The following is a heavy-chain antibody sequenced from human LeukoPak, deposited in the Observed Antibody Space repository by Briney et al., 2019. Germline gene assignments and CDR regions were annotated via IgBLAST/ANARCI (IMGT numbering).Heavy chain of an antibody. J-gene: IGHJ6*02. D-gene: IGHD6-13*01. CDR3: ARGNPRIAAAGPYYYYYGMDV. CDR1: GGTFSSYA. CDR2: IIPIFGTA. Sequence: ASVKVSCKASGGTFSSYAISWVRQAPGQGLEWMGGIIPIFGTANYAQKFQGRVTITADKSTSTAYMELSSLRSEDTAVYYCARGNPRIAAAGPYYYYYGMDVWGQGTTVTVSS. V-gene: IGHV1-69*06.